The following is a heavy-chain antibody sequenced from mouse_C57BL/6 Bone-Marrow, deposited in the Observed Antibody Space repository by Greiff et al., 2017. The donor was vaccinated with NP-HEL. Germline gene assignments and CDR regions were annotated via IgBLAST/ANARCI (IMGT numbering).Heavy chain of an antibody. D-gene: IGHD1-1*01. CDR1: GYTFTDYY. V-gene: IGHV1-76*01. CDR2: IYPGSGNT. J-gene: IGHJ3*01. Sequence: QVQLQQPGAELVRPGASVKLFCKASGYTFTDYYINWVKQRPGQGLEWIARIYPGSGNTYYNEKFKGKATLTAEKSSSTAYMQLSSLTSEDSAGYFCARGLLRFAYWGQGTLVTVSA. CDR3: ARGLLRFAY.